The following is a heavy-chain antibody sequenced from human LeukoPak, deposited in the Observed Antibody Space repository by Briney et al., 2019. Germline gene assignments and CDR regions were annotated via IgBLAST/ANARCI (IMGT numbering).Heavy chain of an antibody. V-gene: IGHV1-69*13. CDR3: ARGVPAAFSPSSVGYFDY. Sequence: EAPVKVSCKASGGTFSSYAISWVRQAPGQGLEWMGGIIPIFGTANYAQKFQGRVTITADGSTSTAYMELSSLRSEDTAVYYCARGVPAAFSPSSVGYFDYWGQGTLVTVSS. CDR1: GGTFSSYA. J-gene: IGHJ4*02. D-gene: IGHD2-2*01. CDR2: IIPIFGTA.